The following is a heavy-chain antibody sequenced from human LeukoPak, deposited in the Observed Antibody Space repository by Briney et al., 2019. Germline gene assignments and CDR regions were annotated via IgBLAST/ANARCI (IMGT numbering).Heavy chain of an antibody. J-gene: IGHJ4*02. CDR2: IYHSGST. D-gene: IGHD4-17*01. Sequence: SQTLSLTCAVSGGSISSGGYSWSWIRQPPGKGLEWIGYIYHSGSTYYNPSLKSRVTISVDRSKNQFSLKLSSVTAADTAVYYCARSTFPGFYGFPDWGQGTLVTVSS. V-gene: IGHV4-30-2*01. CDR3: ARSTFPGFYGFPD. CDR1: GGSISSGGYS.